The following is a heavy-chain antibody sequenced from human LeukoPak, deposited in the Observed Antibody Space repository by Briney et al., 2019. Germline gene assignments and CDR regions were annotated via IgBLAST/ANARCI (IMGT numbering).Heavy chain of an antibody. V-gene: IGHV1-69*04. CDR3: ARGRGWESYYFDY. CDR2: IIPILGIA. Sequence: ASVKVSCKASGGTFSSYAISWVRQAPGQGLEWMGRIIPILGIANYAQKFQGRVTITADKSTSTAYMELSSLRSEDTAVYYCARGRGWESYYFDYWGQGTLVTVSS. J-gene: IGHJ4*02. D-gene: IGHD1-26*01. CDR1: GGTFSSYA.